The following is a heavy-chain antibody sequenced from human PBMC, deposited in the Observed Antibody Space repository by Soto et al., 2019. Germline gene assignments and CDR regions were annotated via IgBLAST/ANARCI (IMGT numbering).Heavy chain of an antibody. CDR1: GGAFGRYS. CDR2: VIPVFNTS. CDR3: ARGDEMTAVTIFEY. D-gene: IGHD4-17*01. Sequence: QVQLEQSGPEVKRPGTSVKVSCKASGGAFGRYSVSWVRQAPGQGLEWIGGVIPVFNTSNYSLKFQGRVAISADESTSTVFMELHSLRSEDTALYYCARGDEMTAVTIFEYWGQGTLVTVSS. V-gene: IGHV1-69*01. J-gene: IGHJ4*02.